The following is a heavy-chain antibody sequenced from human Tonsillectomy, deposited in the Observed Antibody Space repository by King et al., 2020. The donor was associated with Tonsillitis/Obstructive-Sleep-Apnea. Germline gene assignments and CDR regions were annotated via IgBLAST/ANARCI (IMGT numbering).Heavy chain of an antibody. CDR2: INPSGGYT. CDR3: ARDCGTAFPDYYYYMDV. D-gene: IGHD2-21*01. V-gene: IGHV1-46*01. CDR1: GYTFTSYY. Sequence: VQLVESGAEVKKPGASVKVSCKASGYTFTSYYMHWVRQAPGQGLEWMGIINPSGGYTKYAQKLQGRVTMTRDTSTSTVYVELSSLRSEDTAVYYCARDCGTAFPDYYYYMDVWGKGTTVTVSS. J-gene: IGHJ6*03.